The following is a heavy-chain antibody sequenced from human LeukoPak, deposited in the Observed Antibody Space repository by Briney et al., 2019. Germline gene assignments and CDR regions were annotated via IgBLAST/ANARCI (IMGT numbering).Heavy chain of an antibody. V-gene: IGHV1-8*03. D-gene: IGHD3-16*01. Sequence: ASVKVSCKASGYTFTSYGISWVRQATGQGLEWMGWMNPNSGNTGYAQKFQGRVTITRNTSISTAYMELSSLRSEDTAVYYCARSGGSAFDIWGQGTMVTVSS. J-gene: IGHJ3*02. CDR3: ARSGGSAFDI. CDR1: GYTFTSYG. CDR2: MNPNSGNT.